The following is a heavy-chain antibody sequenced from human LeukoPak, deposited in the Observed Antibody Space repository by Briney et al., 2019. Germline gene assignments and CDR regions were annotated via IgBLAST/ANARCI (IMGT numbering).Heavy chain of an antibody. Sequence: GASVKVSCKASGYIFSNYYLHWVRQAPGQGLEWMGWINPDSGGTNYAQNFQGRVTMTRDTSISTAYMELSRLRSDDTAVYYCARPFIETPSLGALDYWGQGTLVTVSS. D-gene: IGHD4-23*01. CDR3: ARPFIETPSLGALDY. CDR2: INPDSGGT. J-gene: IGHJ4*02. CDR1: GYIFSNYY. V-gene: IGHV1-2*02.